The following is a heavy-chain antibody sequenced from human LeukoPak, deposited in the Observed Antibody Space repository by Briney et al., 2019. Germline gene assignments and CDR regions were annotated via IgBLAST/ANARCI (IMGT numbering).Heavy chain of an antibody. CDR3: ARERKWFDP. Sequence: SETLSLTCTVSGYSISSGYYWGWIRQPPGKGLEWIGNFYHSGSPTYNPSLKSRVTISVDTSKNQFSLKLSSVTAADTAVYYCARERKWFDPWGQGTLVTVSS. CDR2: FYHSGSP. J-gene: IGHJ5*02. V-gene: IGHV4-38-2*02. CDR1: GYSISSGYY.